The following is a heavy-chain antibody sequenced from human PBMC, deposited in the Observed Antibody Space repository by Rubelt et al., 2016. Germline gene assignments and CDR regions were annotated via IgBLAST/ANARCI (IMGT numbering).Heavy chain of an antibody. Sequence: QVQLQESGPGLVKPSETLSLTCTVSGGSISSYYWSWIRQPPGKGLEWIGYIYYSGSTNYNPSLKSRVTISLETAKNQSSVKLTDVTAAETAVYYCAREGFNMIVGAFDIWGQGTMVTVSS. CDR1: GGSISSYY. D-gene: IGHD3-22*01. CDR3: AREGFNMIVGAFDI. V-gene: IGHV4-59*01. CDR2: IYYSGST. J-gene: IGHJ3*02.